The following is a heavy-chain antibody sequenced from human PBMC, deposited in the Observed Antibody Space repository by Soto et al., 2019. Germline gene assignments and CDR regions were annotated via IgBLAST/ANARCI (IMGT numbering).Heavy chain of an antibody. CDR1: GGSVSSGSYY. J-gene: IGHJ6*02. V-gene: IGHV4-61*01. Sequence: LSLTCTVSGGSVSSGSYYWSWIRQPPGKGLEWIGYIYYSGSTNYNPSLKSRVTISVDTSKNQFSLKLSSVTAADTAVYYCARDIAAAGSYYGMDVWGQGTTVTGLL. CDR3: ARDIAAAGSYYGMDV. CDR2: IYYSGST. D-gene: IGHD6-13*01.